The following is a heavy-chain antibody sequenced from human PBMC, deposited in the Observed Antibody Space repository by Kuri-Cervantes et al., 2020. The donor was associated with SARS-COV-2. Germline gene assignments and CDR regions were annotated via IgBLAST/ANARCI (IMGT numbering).Heavy chain of an antibody. J-gene: IGHJ4*02. D-gene: IGHD2-8*01. CDR1: GFTFSSYA. V-gene: IGHV3-64*02. CDR2: ISSNGGST. Sequence: GESLKIYCAASGFTFSSYAMHWVRQAPGKGLEYVSAISSNGGSTYYADSVKGRFTISRDNSKNTLYLQMNSLRAEDTAVYYCTTLIDYWGQGALVTVSS. CDR3: TTLIDY.